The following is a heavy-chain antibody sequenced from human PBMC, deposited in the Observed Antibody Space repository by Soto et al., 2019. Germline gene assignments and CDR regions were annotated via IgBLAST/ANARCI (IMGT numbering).Heavy chain of an antibody. V-gene: IGHV3-15*01. Sequence: EVQLVESGGGLVKPGGSLRLSCAASGFTFSNAWMSWVRQAPGKGXEXVGRIKSKTDGGTTDYAAPVKGRFTISRDDSKNTLYLQMNSLKTEDTAVYYCTTSNVDTAMVSFDYWGQGTLVTVSS. CDR2: IKSKTDGGTT. CDR1: GFTFSNAW. D-gene: IGHD5-18*01. J-gene: IGHJ4*02. CDR3: TTSNVDTAMVSFDY.